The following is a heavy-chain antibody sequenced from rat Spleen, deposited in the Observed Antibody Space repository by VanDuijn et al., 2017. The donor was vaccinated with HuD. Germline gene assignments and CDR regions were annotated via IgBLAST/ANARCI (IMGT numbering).Heavy chain of an antibody. J-gene: IGHJ1*01. V-gene: IGHV5-29*01. CDR2: ISYDGSGT. D-gene: IGHD2-2*01. CDR1: GFTFTDFY. CDR3: ARAGYLRDWYFDF. Sequence: EVQLVESDGGLVQPGRSLKLSCAASGFTFTDFYMAWVRQAPTKGLEWVATISYDGSGTYYRDSVKGRFSISRDDAKSTLYLQMDSLRSEETATYHCARAGYLRDWYFDFWGPGAMVTVSS.